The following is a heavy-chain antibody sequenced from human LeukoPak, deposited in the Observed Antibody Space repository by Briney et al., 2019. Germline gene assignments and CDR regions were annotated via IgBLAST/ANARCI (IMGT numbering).Heavy chain of an antibody. CDR2: ISAYNGNT. CDR1: GYTFTSYG. D-gene: IGHD3-9*01. V-gene: IGHV1-18*01. CDR3: ARESRAPDYDILTGYYYYFDY. J-gene: IGHJ4*02. Sequence: VASVKVSCKASGYTFTSYGISWVRQAPGQGLEWMGWISAYNGNTNYAQKLQGRVTMTTDTSTSTAYMELRSLRSDDTAVYYCARESRAPDYDILTGYYYYFDYWGQGTLVTVSS.